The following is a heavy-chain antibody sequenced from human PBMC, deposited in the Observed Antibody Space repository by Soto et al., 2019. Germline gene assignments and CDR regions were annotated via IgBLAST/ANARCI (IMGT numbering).Heavy chain of an antibody. CDR2: ISYDGNKK. CDR3: AKDRVSEAGYGMDV. J-gene: IGHJ6*02. Sequence: QVQLVESGGGVVQPGRSLRLSCEASGFTFSSYGIHWVRQAPGKGLEWVAVISYDGNKKYHADSVKGRFTISRDNSKNTLYLQMNSLREEDTAVYYCAKDRVSEAGYGMDVWGQGTTVTVSS. CDR1: GFTFSSYG. D-gene: IGHD6-13*01. V-gene: IGHV3-30*18.